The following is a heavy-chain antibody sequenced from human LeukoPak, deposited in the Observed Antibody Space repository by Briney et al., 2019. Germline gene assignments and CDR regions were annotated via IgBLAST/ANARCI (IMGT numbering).Heavy chain of an antibody. V-gene: IGHV3-23*01. CDR1: GFTSSSCA. Sequence: PGGSLRLSCAASGFTSSSCAMSWVRQAPGKGLEWVSAISGSGGSTYYADSVKGRFTISRDNSKNTLYLQMNSLRAEDTAVYYCAKDEHTGRYYYGMDVWGQGTTVTVSS. J-gene: IGHJ6*02. D-gene: IGHD2-8*02. CDR3: AKDEHTGRYYYGMDV. CDR2: ISGSGGST.